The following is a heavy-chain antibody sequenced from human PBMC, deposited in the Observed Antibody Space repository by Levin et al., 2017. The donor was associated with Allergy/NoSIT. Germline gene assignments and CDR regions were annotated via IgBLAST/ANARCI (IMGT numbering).Heavy chain of an antibody. V-gene: IGHV3-23*01. J-gene: IGHJ4*02. CDR1: GFIFSNYG. D-gene: IGHD1-26*01. CDR2: ISGGSENT. Sequence: GESLKISCAASGFIFSNYGMSWVRQAPGKGLEWVSTISGGSENTHYADSVKGRFTISRDNSKDTLYVQMNSLRAEDTAIYYCARDVGGASFFDSWGQGTLVTVSS. CDR3: ARDVGGASFFDS.